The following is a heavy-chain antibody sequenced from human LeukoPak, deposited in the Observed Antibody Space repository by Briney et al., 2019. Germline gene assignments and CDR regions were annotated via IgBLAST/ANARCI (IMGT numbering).Heavy chain of an antibody. V-gene: IGHV3-23*01. Sequence: QPGGSLRLSCAASGFIFSSYSMSWVRQAPGKGLEWVSAISGSGGSTYYADSVKGRFTISRDNSKNTLYLQMNSLRAEDTAVYYCAKNGPGRDTAIPWVGMDVWGQGTTVTVSS. CDR3: AKNGPGRDTAIPWVGMDV. D-gene: IGHD5-18*01. CDR1: GFIFSSYS. J-gene: IGHJ6*02. CDR2: ISGSGGST.